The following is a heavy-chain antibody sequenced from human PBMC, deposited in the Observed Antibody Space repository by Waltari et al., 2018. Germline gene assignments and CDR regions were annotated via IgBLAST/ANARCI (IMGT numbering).Heavy chain of an antibody. CDR1: DASIRRRHH. V-gene: IGHV4-38-2*01. D-gene: IGHD2-21*02. J-gene: IGHJ3*02. CDR3: ARWTDLPVTSHGAFDI. CDR2: MHHSGTP. Sequence: QLQLQESGPGLVKSSEALSLTCPVSDASIRRRHHWGWVRQPPGMGLEWSASMHHSGTPHYAPSLKRRVTISQDTSMRQFSRKLNSVTAADAAVYYCARWTDLPVTSHGAFDIWGPGTMVTVSS.